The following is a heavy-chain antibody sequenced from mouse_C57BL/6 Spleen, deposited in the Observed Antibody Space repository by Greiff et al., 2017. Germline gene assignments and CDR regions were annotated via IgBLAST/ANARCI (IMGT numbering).Heavy chain of an antibody. Sequence: VQLQQSGAELMKPGASVKLSCTASGFNIKNTYMHWVKQRPEQGLEWIGRIDPANGNTKYAPKFQGKATITADTSSNTAYLQLSSLTSEDTAIYYSARSPIYDRGDMDYWGQGTSVTVSS. CDR2: IDPANGNT. V-gene: IGHV14-3*01. CDR3: ARSPIYDRGDMDY. CDR1: GFNIKNTY. J-gene: IGHJ4*01. D-gene: IGHD2-3*01.